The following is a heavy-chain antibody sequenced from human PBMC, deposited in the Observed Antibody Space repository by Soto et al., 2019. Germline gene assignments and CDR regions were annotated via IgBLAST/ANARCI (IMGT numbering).Heavy chain of an antibody. Sequence: SETLSLTCTVSGGSITSSPSYWGWIRQPPGKGLEWIGSTYFGGSTYYNPSLTGRATISVDTSKNQVSLNLNSVTAADTAVYYCARTRHQTALVFDYWGQG. D-gene: IGHD2-8*02. CDR1: GGSITSSPSY. CDR3: ARTRHQTALVFDY. CDR2: TYFGGST. V-gene: IGHV4-39*01. J-gene: IGHJ4*02.